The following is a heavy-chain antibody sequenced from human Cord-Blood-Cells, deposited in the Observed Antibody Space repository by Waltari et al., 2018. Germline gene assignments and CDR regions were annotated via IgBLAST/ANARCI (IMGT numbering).Heavy chain of an antibody. CDR2: IRSKANSYAT. J-gene: IGHJ4*02. V-gene: IGHV3-73*02. CDR1: GFTFRGSA. D-gene: IGHD4-4*01. Sequence: EVQLVESGGGLVQPGGSLNLSCAASGFTFRGSAMHWVRQASGKGLGWVGRIRSKANSYATAYAASVKGRFTISRDDSKNTAYLQMNSLKTEDTAVYYCIVTTLDYWGQGTLVTVSS. CDR3: IVTTLDY.